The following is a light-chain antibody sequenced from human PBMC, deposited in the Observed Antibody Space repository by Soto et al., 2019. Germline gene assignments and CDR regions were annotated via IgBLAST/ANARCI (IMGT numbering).Light chain of an antibody. Sequence: EIVLTQSPGTLSFFPGERATLSCRASQSVRSNYVAWYQQKPGQAPRLLIYGASNRATGIPDRFSGGGSGTDFTLTISRLEPEDFEVYYCQQYGSSPWTCGQGTKVDIK. CDR1: QSVRSNY. CDR3: QQYGSSPWT. CDR2: GAS. V-gene: IGKV3-20*01. J-gene: IGKJ1*01.